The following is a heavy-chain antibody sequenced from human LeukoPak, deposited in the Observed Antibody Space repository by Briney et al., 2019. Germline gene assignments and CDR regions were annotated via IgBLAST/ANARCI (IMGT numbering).Heavy chain of an antibody. D-gene: IGHD2-15*01. Sequence: SETLSLTCTVSGGSISSYYWSWIRQPPGKGLEWIGYIYYSGSTNYNPSLKSRATISVDTSKNQFSLKLSSVTAADTAVYYCARRYLAAKDAFDIWGQGTMVTVSS. CDR3: ARRYLAAKDAFDI. CDR1: GGSISSYY. CDR2: IYYSGST. V-gene: IGHV4-59*01. J-gene: IGHJ3*02.